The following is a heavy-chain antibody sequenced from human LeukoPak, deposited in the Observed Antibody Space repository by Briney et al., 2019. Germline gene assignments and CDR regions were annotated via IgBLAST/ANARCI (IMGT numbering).Heavy chain of an antibody. J-gene: IGHJ6*02. D-gene: IGHD1/OR15-1a*01. CDR3: ARNNDMDV. CDR2: VNKDGSEK. Sequence: PGGSRRLSCEPFGSFLSNHWMTGVGQPQGKGPEWVANVNKDGSEKYYVDSVKGRFTISRDTAKNSLYLQMNNLRAADTALYYCARNNDMDVWGQGTTVTVPS. CDR1: GSFLSNHW. V-gene: IGHV3-7*03.